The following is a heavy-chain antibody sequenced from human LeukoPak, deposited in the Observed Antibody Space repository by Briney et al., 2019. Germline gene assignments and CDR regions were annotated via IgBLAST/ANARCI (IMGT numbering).Heavy chain of an antibody. Sequence: SETLSLTCAVSGDSISSSNWWSWVRQPPGKRLEWIGDIYHSGRTNYNPSLKSRVTISVDKSKNQFSLKLSSVTAADTAVYFCAREYHYDSRGQYDAFDIWGQGTMVTVSS. CDR2: IYHSGRT. D-gene: IGHD3-22*01. J-gene: IGHJ3*02. CDR1: GDSISSSNW. CDR3: AREYHYDSRGQYDAFDI. V-gene: IGHV4-4*02.